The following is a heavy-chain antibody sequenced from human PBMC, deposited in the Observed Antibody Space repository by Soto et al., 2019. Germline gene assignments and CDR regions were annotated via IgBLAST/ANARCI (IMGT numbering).Heavy chain of an antibody. J-gene: IGHJ4*02. CDR2: ISYDGSNK. CDR3: AKLASCSSTSCYSQPSSDY. D-gene: IGHD2-2*01. V-gene: IGHV3-30*18. CDR1: GFTFSSYG. Sequence: GGSLRLSCAASGFTFSSYGMHWVRQAPGKGLEWVAVISYDGSNKYYADSVKGRFTISRDNSKNTPYLQMNSLRAEDTAVYYCAKLASCSSTSCYSQPSSDYWGQGTLVTVSS.